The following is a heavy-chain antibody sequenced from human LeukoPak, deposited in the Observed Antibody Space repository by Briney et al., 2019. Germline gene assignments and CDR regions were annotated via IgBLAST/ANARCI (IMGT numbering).Heavy chain of an antibody. D-gene: IGHD2-21*01. J-gene: IGHJ5*02. Sequence: PSETLSLTCTVSGGSISSYYWSWIRQPPGKGLEWIGSIYYSGSTYYNPSLKSRVTISVDTSKNQFSLKLSSVTAADTAVYYCARQIPDWFDPWGQGTLVTVSS. V-gene: IGHV4-59*05. CDR3: ARQIPDWFDP. CDR1: GGSISSYY. CDR2: IYYSGST.